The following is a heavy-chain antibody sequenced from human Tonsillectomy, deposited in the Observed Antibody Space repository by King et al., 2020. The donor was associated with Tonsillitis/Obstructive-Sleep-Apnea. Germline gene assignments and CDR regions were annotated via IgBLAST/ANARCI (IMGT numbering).Heavy chain of an antibody. CDR3: ARRRSGDSQEV. CDR2: IYPGDPHT. CDR1: GYSFTSYW. D-gene: IGHD1-14*01. Sequence: VQLVESGAEVKKPGESLKISCKGSGYSFTSYWIGWVRQMPGKALEWMGIIYPGDPHTRYSPSFQGQVTISAARSTSTAYLQWGSLKASDTAMYYCARRRSGDSQEVWGQGTLVTVSS. J-gene: IGHJ4*02. V-gene: IGHV5-51*01.